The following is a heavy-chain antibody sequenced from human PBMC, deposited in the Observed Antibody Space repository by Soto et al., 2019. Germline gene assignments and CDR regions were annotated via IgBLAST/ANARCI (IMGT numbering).Heavy chain of an antibody. CDR3: ASVKSWAVSP. Sequence: EVQLVESGGGLVQPGGSLGLSCAASGFTFSSYWMSWVRLAPGKGLKWVAHIKQSGSDRYYVDSVRGRFTISRDNAKNSLYLQMNSLRGEDTAMYYCASVKSWAVSPWGQGTLVTVSS. V-gene: IGHV3-7*01. J-gene: IGHJ5*02. CDR2: IKQSGSDR. D-gene: IGHD3-10*01. CDR1: GFTFSSYW.